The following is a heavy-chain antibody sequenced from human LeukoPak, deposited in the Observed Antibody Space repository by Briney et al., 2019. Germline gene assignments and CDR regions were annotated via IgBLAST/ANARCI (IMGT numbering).Heavy chain of an antibody. J-gene: IGHJ4*02. D-gene: IGHD4-23*01. CDR1: GFTFSSYS. CDR3: ARGSDYGGYFDY. Sequence: QPGGSLRLSCAASGFTFSSYSMNWVRQAPGKGLEWVSYISSSSTIYYADSVKGRFTISRDNAKNSLYLQMNSLRAEDTAVYYCARGSDYGGYFDYWGQGTLVTVSS. V-gene: IGHV3-48*04. CDR2: ISSSSTI.